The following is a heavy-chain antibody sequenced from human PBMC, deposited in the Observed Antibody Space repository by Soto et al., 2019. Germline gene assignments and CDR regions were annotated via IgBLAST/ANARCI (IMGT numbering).Heavy chain of an antibody. V-gene: IGHV5-51*01. CDR2: IYPGDSDT. Sequence: GESLKISCKGSGYSFTSYWIGWVRQMPGKGLEWMGIIYPGDSDTRYSPSFQGQVTISADKSISTAYLQWSSLKASDTATYYCARLMGYGDYLSYAFDIWGQGTMVTVSS. J-gene: IGHJ3*02. D-gene: IGHD4-17*01. CDR1: GYSFTSYW. CDR3: ARLMGYGDYLSYAFDI.